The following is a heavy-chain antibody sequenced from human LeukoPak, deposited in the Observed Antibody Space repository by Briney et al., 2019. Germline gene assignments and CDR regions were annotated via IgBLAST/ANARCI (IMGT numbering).Heavy chain of an antibody. D-gene: IGHD4/OR15-4a*01. J-gene: IGHJ4*02. V-gene: IGHV3-23*01. CDR2: ISDSGDKT. CDR3: AKVDYGGY. CDR1: GFILSNYA. Sequence: GGSLRLSCAASGFILSNYAMNWVRQAPGKGLEWVSVISDSGDKTLYADSVKGRFTISRDISKNTLYLQMNSLRAEDTAVYYCAKVDYGGYWGQGTLVTVSS.